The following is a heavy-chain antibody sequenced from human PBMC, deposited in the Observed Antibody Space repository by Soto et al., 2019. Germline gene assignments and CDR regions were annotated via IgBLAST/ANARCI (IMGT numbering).Heavy chain of an antibody. Sequence: GGTLRLSCGASGFTFSSHAMSWVRQAPGKGLEWVSAISRDDDSTYYADSVKGRFTVSRDNSKNTLYLQMNSLRAEDTAIYYCAKDQITTGASVYSGQATLVTVSS. CDR1: GFTFSSHA. V-gene: IGHV3-23*01. J-gene: IGHJ4*02. CDR3: AKDQITTGASVY. CDR2: ISRDDDST. D-gene: IGHD1-1*01.